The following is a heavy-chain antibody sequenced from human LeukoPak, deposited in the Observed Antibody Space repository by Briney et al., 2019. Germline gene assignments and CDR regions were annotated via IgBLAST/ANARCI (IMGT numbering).Heavy chain of an antibody. D-gene: IGHD6-6*01. CDR3: ARDRIWSSSIAARPDFDY. CDR1: GFTFSNAW. V-gene: IGHV3-15*01. J-gene: IGHJ4*02. Sequence: GGSLRLSCAASGFTFSNAWMSWVRQAPGKGLEWVGRIKSKTDGGTTDYAAPVKGRFTISRDDSKNTLYLQMNSLKTEDTAVYYCARDRIWSSSIAARPDFDYWGQGTLVTVSS. CDR2: IKSKTDGGTT.